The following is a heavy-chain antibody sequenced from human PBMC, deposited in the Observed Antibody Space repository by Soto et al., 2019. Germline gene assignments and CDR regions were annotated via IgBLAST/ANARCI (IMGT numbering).Heavy chain of an antibody. D-gene: IGHD4-4*01. CDR2: INPNSGGT. V-gene: IGHV1-2*02. Sequence: QVQLVQAVAEVKKPGASVKVSCKASGYTFTGYYMHWVRQAPGQGLEWMGWINPNSGGTNYAQKFQGRVTMTRDTSISTAYMELSRLISDDTAVYYCARNVDYSNYGWFDPWGQGTLVTVSS. CDR1: GYTFTGYY. CDR3: ARNVDYSNYGWFDP. J-gene: IGHJ5*02.